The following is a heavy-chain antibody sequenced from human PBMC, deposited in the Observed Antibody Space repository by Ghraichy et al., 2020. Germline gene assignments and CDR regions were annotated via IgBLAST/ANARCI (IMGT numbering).Heavy chain of an antibody. D-gene: IGHD1-26*01. J-gene: IGHJ6*02. CDR3: ATDLIKGRSYLVYGMDV. CDR1: GYTLTELS. CDR2: FDPEDGET. V-gene: IGHV1-24*01. Sequence: ASVKVSCKVSGYTLTELSMHWVRQAPGKGLEWLGSFDPEDGETIYAQKFQGRVTMTEDTSTDTAYMELSSLRSEDTAVYYCATDLIKGRSYLVYGMDVWGQGTTVTVSS.